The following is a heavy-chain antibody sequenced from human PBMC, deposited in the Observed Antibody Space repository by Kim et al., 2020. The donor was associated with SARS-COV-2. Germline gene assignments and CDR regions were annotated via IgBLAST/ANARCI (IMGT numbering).Heavy chain of an antibody. J-gene: IGHJ4*02. CDR3: ARGGAGDCDY. V-gene: IGHV3-7*04. Sequence: GGSLRLSCAASGFTFSSSWMSWVRQAPGKGLEWVANINQDGSEDYYVDSVKGRFTIFRDNGKNSLYLQMNSLRAEDTAVYYCARGGAGDCDYWGQGTLVTVSS. CDR2: INQDGSED. D-gene: IGHD6-19*01. CDR1: GFTFSSSW.